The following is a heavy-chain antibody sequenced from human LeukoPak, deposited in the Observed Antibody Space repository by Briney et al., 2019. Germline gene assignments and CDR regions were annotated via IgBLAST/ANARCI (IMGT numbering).Heavy chain of an antibody. D-gene: IGHD3-10*01. V-gene: IGHV3-30*04. Sequence: GGSLRLSCAASGFTFSSYAMHWVRQAPGKGLEWVAVIPYDGSNKYYADSVKGRFTISRDNSKNTLYLQMNSLRAEDTAVYYCAREPYYYGSGSDCFDYWGQGTLVTVSS. CDR3: AREPYYYGSGSDCFDY. CDR1: GFTFSSYA. J-gene: IGHJ4*02. CDR2: IPYDGSNK.